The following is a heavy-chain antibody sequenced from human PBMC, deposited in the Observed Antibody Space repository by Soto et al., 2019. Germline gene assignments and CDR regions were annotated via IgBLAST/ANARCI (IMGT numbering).Heavy chain of an antibody. V-gene: IGHV3-48*02. CDR1: GFTFNYYN. J-gene: IGHJ5*02. CDR2: ISSSSSTI. Sequence: EVQLVESGGGLVQPGGSLRLSCAATGFTFNYYNMNWVRQAPGKGLEWVSYISSSSSTIYYAHSVKGRFTISRDNAKNSLFLEMNSLRDEDTAVYYCAREIGAMNHWGQGTLVTVSS. CDR3: AREIGAMNH. D-gene: IGHD5-12*01.